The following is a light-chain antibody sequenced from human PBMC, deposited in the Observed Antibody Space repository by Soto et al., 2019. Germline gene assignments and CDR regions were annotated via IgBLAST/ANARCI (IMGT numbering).Light chain of an antibody. CDR3: QQSYDSPPT. CDR1: QTINNY. J-gene: IGKJ4*01. Sequence: DIQMTQSPSTLSASAGDRVTITCRASQTINNYLNWYQQKPGKAPKCLIYGASSLQSGVSSRFSRRGSGTDYTLTISRLQPEDFATYYSQQSYDSPPTFGWGTKVDIK. V-gene: IGKV1-39*01. CDR2: GAS.